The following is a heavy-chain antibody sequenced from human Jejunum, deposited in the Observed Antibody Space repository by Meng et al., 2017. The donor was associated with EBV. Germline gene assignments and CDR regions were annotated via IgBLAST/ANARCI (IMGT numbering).Heavy chain of an antibody. CDR2: VGWGGGG. D-gene: IGHD3-10*01. J-gene: IGHJ4*02. Sequence: GEGWVKPGESLAGGCTVAGGARRDGGGGWVRRARGRGVGWSGCVGWGGGGRWGGGGGGGVAISVDTSKNQFSLSLSSVTAADTAVYYCARGGGRPEYWGQGILVTVAS. CDR1: GGARRDGG. V-gene: IGHV4-59*13. CDR3: ARGGGRPEY.